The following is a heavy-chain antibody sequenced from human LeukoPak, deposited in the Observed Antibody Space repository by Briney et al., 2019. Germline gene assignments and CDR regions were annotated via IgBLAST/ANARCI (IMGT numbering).Heavy chain of an antibody. CDR3: ARVSIAVAANWFDP. Sequence: SVKVSCKASGYTFTGYYMHWVRQAPGQGLEWMGGIIPIFGTANYAQKFQGRVTITADKSTSTAYMELSSLRSEDTAVYYCARVSIAVAANWFDPWGQGTLVTVSS. V-gene: IGHV1-69*06. J-gene: IGHJ5*02. CDR2: IIPIFGTA. CDR1: GYTFTGYY. D-gene: IGHD6-19*01.